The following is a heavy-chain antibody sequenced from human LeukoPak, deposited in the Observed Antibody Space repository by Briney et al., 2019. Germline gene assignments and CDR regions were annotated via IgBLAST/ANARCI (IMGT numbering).Heavy chain of an antibody. CDR3: TRANERGVLLWFGELEGYYYYGMDV. V-gene: IGHV3-49*03. CDR2: IRSKAYGGTT. Sequence: GGSLRLSCTASGFTFGDYAMSWFRQAPGKGLEWVGFIRSKAYGGTTEYAASVKGRFTISRDDSKSIAYLQMNSLKTEDTAVYYCTRANERGVLLWFGELEGYYYYGMDVWGQGTTVTVSS. D-gene: IGHD3-10*01. CDR1: GFTFGDYA. J-gene: IGHJ6*02.